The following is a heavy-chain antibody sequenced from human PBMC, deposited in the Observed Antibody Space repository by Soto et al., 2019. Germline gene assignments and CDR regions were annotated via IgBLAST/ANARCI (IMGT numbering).Heavy chain of an antibody. CDR3: AKMVGANLVDY. CDR1: GASISSTSSGDW. CDR2: IHHSGNT. V-gene: IGHV4-4*02. D-gene: IGHD1-26*01. J-gene: IGHJ4*02. Sequence: QVQLQESGPGLVKPSGTLSLTCTVSGASISSTSSGDWWSWVRQPPGKGLEWIGEIHHSGNTNYNPSLKSRGTMAVDKSKNQFSLRLSSVTAADTAVYYCAKMVGANLVDYWGQGTLVTVSS.